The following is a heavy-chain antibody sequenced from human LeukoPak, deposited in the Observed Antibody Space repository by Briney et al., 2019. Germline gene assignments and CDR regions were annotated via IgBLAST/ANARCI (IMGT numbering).Heavy chain of an antibody. Sequence: SETLSLTCSVSGGSISNYYWSWIRQPPGKGLEWIGYIYYTGSTNYNPSLKSRVTISVDTSKNQFSLKLSSVTAADTAVYSCARGLSYSYYYMDVWGKGTTVTISS. V-gene: IGHV4-59*01. J-gene: IGHJ6*03. D-gene: IGHD6-19*01. CDR1: GGSISNYY. CDR3: ARGLSYSYYYMDV. CDR2: IYYTGST.